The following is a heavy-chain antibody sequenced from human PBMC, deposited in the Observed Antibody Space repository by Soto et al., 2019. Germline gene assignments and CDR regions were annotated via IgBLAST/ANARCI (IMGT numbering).Heavy chain of an antibody. J-gene: IGHJ6*02. Sequence: EVQLVESGGGLVKPGGSLRLSCEASGFIFNSARMNWVRQSPGKGLEWVGHIKSKGDGGTTDYAAPVKGRFIISRDDSKKTLYLQMDSLKTEDTAVYYCTTACGTTCYWFYYGMDVWGQGTTVTVSS. CDR3: TTACGTTCYWFYYGMDV. CDR2: IKSKGDGGTT. D-gene: IGHD2-2*01. CDR1: GFIFNSAR. V-gene: IGHV3-15*01.